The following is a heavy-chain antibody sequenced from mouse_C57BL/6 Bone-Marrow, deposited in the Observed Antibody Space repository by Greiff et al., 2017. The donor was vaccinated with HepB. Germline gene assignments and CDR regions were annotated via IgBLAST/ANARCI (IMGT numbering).Heavy chain of an antibody. J-gene: IGHJ2*01. CDR3: ARNLLPFTFDY. CDR1: GFSLTSYG. D-gene: IGHD1-1*01. CDR2: IWSGGST. V-gene: IGHV2-2*01. Sequence: QVQLQQSGPGLVQPSQSLSITCTVSGFSLTSYGVHWVRQSPGKGLEWLGVIWSGGSTDYNAAFISRLSISKDNSKSQVFFKMSSLQADDTAIYYCARNLLPFTFDYWGQGTTLTVSS.